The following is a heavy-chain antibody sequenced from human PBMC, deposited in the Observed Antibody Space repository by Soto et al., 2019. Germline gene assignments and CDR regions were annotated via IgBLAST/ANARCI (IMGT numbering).Heavy chain of an antibody. Sequence: PGGSLRLSCAASGFTFNTYGMHWVRQAPGKGLEWVAVISYDGSEKYYVDSVKGRFTISKDNSKNSLYLQMNSLRAEDTAVYYCARDLYSSSSGYYYGMDVWGQGTTVTVSS. V-gene: IGHV3-30*03. D-gene: IGHD6-6*01. J-gene: IGHJ6*02. CDR3: ARDLYSSSSGYYYGMDV. CDR2: ISYDGSEK. CDR1: GFTFNTYG.